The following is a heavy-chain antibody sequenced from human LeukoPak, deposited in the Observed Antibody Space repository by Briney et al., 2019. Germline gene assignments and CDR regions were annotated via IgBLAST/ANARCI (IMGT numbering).Heavy chain of an antibody. CDR2: ISSSSYI. Sequence: TGGSLRLSCAASGFTFSSYGMNWVRQAPGKGLEWVSSISSSSYIYYADSVKGRFTISRDNAKNSLYLQMNSLRAEDTAVHYCASSSIAARGAFDIWGQGTMVTVSS. V-gene: IGHV3-21*01. CDR3: ASSSIAARGAFDI. D-gene: IGHD6-6*01. J-gene: IGHJ3*02. CDR1: GFTFSSYG.